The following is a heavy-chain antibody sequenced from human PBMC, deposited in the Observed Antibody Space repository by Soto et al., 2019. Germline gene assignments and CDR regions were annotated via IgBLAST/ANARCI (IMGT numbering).Heavy chain of an antibody. J-gene: IGHJ3*01. Sequence: EVQMVESGGGLVKPGGSLRLSCAVSGFSFRDAWMNWVRQAPGKGLEWVGRIKSKAAGGAIDYAAPVKDRFTISRDDSKGTLYLQINSLKTEYTTMYYCTTNGSFGGVVVAFHLWGQGTMLSVSS. V-gene: IGHV3-15*07. CDR3: TTNGSFGGVVVAFHL. D-gene: IGHD3-10*01. CDR2: IKSKAAGGAI. CDR1: GFSFRDAW.